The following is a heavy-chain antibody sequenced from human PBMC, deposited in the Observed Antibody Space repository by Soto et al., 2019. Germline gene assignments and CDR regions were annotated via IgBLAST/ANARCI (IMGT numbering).Heavy chain of an antibody. CDR1: GDSVSSNSAA. Sequence: SQTLSLTCAISGDSVSSNSAAWNWIRQSPSRGLEWLGRTYYRSKWYNDYAVSVKSRITINPDTSENQFSLQLNSVTPEDTAVYYCARDSMDIVVVPAAIRGGMDVWGQGTTVTVSS. CDR3: ARDSMDIVVVPAAIRGGMDV. CDR2: TYYRSKWYN. D-gene: IGHD2-2*02. V-gene: IGHV6-1*01. J-gene: IGHJ6*01.